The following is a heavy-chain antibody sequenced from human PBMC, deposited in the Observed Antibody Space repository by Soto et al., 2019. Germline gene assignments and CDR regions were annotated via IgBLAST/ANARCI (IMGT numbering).Heavy chain of an antibody. Sequence: LRLSCAASGFTFSGSSMHWVRQASGKGLEWIGHIRSKANSYATAYAASVKGRFTISRDDSKNTAYLQMNSLKSEDSAVYHCTRVTETTFPFDYWGQGTLVTVSS. J-gene: IGHJ4*02. D-gene: IGHD4-4*01. V-gene: IGHV3-73*01. CDR2: IRSKANSYAT. CDR1: GFTFSGSS. CDR3: TRVTETTFPFDY.